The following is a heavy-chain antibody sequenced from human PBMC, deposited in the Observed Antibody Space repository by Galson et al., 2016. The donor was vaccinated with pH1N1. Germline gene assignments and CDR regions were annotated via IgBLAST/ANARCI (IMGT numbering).Heavy chain of an antibody. Sequence: SLRLSCAASGFTFSSHTMHWVRQAPGKGLQYVSVIGTTGINIFYEDSVRDRFTVSRDNVRYTLHLQMDSLRSEDTAIYYCARDNGYYTDFDYWGQGTLVTVSP. D-gene: IGHD5-18*01. V-gene: IGHV3-64*02. CDR3: ARDNGYYTDFDY. CDR2: IGTTGINI. CDR1: GFTFSSHT. J-gene: IGHJ4*02.